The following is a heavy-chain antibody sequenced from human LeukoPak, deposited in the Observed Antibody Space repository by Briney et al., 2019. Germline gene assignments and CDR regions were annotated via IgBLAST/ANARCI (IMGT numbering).Heavy chain of an antibody. Sequence: ASVKVSCKAFGYTFTNYGITWVRQAPAQGLEWMGWISANSGNTIYAQRLQGRVTMTTYTSTSTAYMDLRSLRSDDTAVYYCARAARIALAATSWFDPWGQGTVVTVSS. CDR2: ISANSGNT. V-gene: IGHV1-18*01. J-gene: IGHJ5*02. D-gene: IGHD6-19*01. CDR1: GYTFTNYG. CDR3: ARAARIALAATSWFDP.